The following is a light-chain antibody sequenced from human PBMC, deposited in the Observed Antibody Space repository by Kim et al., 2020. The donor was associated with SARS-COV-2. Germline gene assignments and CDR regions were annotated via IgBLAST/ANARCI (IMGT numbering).Light chain of an antibody. CDR1: QSFGGN. CDR3: QQRSNWPRYS. Sequence: LSPGETATLSCRASQSFGGNLAWYQHKLGQTPRLLIYDASNRAFGVPDRFSGSGSGTDFTLTISSLEPEDFAIYYCQQRSNWPRYSFGQGTKLEIK. V-gene: IGKV3-11*01. J-gene: IGKJ2*03. CDR2: DAS.